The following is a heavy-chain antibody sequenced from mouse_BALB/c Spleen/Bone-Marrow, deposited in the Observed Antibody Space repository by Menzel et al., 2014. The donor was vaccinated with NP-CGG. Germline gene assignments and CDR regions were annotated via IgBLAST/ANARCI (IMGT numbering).Heavy chain of an antibody. Sequence: QVQLKESGAELVRPGSSVKISCKASGYAISSCWMNWVKQRPGQGLEWIGQIYPGDGDTNYNGKFKGKATLTADKSSSTAYMQISSLTSEDSAVYFCARGRGWYLDYWGQGTTLTVSS. CDR2: IYPGDGDT. D-gene: IGHD2-3*01. J-gene: IGHJ2*01. CDR1: GYAISSCW. CDR3: ARGRGWYLDY. V-gene: IGHV1-80*01.